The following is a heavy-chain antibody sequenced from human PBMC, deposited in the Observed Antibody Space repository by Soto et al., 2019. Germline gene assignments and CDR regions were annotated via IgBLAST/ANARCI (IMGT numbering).Heavy chain of an antibody. CDR2: IIPIFGIP. CDR3: AREDRDRETGLVPAAIDGMDV. D-gene: IGHD2-2*01. J-gene: IGHJ6*02. Sequence: QVQLVQSGAEVKKPGSSVKVSCKASGDTFSRYSITWVRQAPGHGLEWIGRIIPIFGIPTYAQKFQGRVTFTAEEATSPAYTELSSLRSDDTAVYYCAREDRDRETGLVPAAIDGMDVWGQGTTVTVSS. CDR1: GDTFSRYS. V-gene: IGHV1-69*08.